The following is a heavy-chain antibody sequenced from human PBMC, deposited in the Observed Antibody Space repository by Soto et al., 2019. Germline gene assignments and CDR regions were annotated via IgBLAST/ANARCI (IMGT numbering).Heavy chain of an antibody. CDR2: INHSGST. D-gene: IGHD5-12*01. J-gene: IGHJ4*02. CDR3: ARASLSLMVATRNNFDY. CDR1: GGSFSGYY. Sequence: SETLSLTCAVYGGSFSGYYWSWIRQPPGKGLEWIGEINHSGSTNYNPSLKSRVTISVDTSKNQFSLKLSSVTAADTAVYYCARASLSLMVATRNNFDYWGQGTLVTVSS. V-gene: IGHV4-34*01.